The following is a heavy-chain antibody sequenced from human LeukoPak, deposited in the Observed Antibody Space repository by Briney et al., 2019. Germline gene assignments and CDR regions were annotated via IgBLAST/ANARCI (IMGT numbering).Heavy chain of an antibody. V-gene: IGHV3-13*01. J-gene: IGHJ4*02. CDR1: GFTFSSYS. CDR3: ARVQRDQKIDY. Sequence: GGSLRLSCAASGFTFSSYSMNWVRQATGKGLEWVSAIGTAGDTYYPGSVKGRFTISRENAKNSLYLQMNSLRAGDTAVYYCARVQRDQKIDYWGQGTLVTVSS. CDR2: IGTAGDT.